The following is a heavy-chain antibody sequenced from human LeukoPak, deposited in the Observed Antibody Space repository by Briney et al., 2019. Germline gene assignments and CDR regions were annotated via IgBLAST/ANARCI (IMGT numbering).Heavy chain of an antibody. CDR1: GYTLTELS. Sequence: GASVKVSCKVSGYTLTELSMHWVRQAPGKGLEWMGGFDPEDGETVYAQKFQGRVTMTEDTSTDTAYMELSSLKSEDTAVYYCATGLSSGWFIDYWGQGTLVTVSS. D-gene: IGHD6-19*01. V-gene: IGHV1-24*01. CDR3: ATGLSSGWFIDY. CDR2: FDPEDGET. J-gene: IGHJ4*02.